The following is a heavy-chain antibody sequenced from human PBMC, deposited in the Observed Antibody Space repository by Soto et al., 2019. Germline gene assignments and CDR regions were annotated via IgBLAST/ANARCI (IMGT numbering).Heavy chain of an antibody. V-gene: IGHV4-30-4*01. CDR2: IYNSGNT. J-gene: IGHJ4*02. D-gene: IGHD1-26*01. CDR1: GGSIRSGGYD. CDR3: ARGPSGDKVDY. Sequence: QVQLQESGPGLVEPSQTLSLTCTVSGGSIRSGGYDWSWIRQPPGKDLEWIGHIYNSGNTYSNPSLKSRVTISVVTSKNQFSLKLSSVTAADTAVYYCARGPSGDKVDYWGQGTLVTVSS.